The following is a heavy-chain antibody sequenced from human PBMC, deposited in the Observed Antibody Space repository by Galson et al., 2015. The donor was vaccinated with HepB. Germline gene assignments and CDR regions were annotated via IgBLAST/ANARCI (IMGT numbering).Heavy chain of an antibody. CDR3: ASGFYGDYYFDY. CDR2: ISPIFGTA. Sequence: SVKVSCKASGGTFSSYAISWVRQAPGQGLEWMGGISPIFGTANYAQKFQGRVTITADESTSTAYMELSSLRSEDTAVYYCASGFYGDYYFDYWGQGTLVTVSS. D-gene: IGHD4-17*01. CDR1: GGTFSSYA. J-gene: IGHJ4*02. V-gene: IGHV1-69*13.